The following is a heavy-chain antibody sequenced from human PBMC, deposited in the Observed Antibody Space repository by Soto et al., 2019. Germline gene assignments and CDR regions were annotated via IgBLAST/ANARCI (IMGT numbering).Heavy chain of an antibody. CDR1: DFIFSSYW. D-gene: IGHD3-10*01. V-gene: IGHV3-74*01. CDR2: LNGDGSGT. J-gene: IGHJ6*02. CDR3: ARLWEPYYNGMDI. Sequence: EEQLVESGGGSVQPGGSLRLSCVASDFIFSSYWMHWVRQGPGKGLVWVARLNGDGSGTDYADSVKGRFTISRDNAKSTVYLQMNSLRVEDTAKNYCARLWEPYYNGMDIWGQGTTVTVAS.